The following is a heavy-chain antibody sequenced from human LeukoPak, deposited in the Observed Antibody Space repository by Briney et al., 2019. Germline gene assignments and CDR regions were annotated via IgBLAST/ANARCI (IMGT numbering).Heavy chain of an antibody. D-gene: IGHD3-9*01. J-gene: IGHJ4*02. CDR2: IYTSGST. Sequence: PSETLSLTCTVSGGSISSYYWSWIRQPAGKGLEWIGRIYTSGSTNYNPSLKSRVTMSVDTSKNQFSLKLSSVTAADTAVYYCARGLYVNYDILTGYYTSFDYWGQGTLVTVSS. V-gene: IGHV4-4*07. CDR3: ARGLYVNYDILTGYYTSFDY. CDR1: GGSISSYY.